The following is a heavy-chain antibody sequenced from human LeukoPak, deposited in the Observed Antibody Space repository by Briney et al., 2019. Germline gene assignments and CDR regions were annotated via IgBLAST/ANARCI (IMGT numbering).Heavy chain of an antibody. V-gene: IGHV4-59*12. CDR1: GGSISSYY. CDR3: AKDFWSGYYPNY. Sequence: SETLSLTCTVSGGSISSYYWSWIRQPPGKGLEWIGYIYYSGSTNYNPSLKSRVTISVDTSKNQFSLKLSSVTAADTAVYYCAKDFWSGYYPNYWGQGTLVTVSS. J-gene: IGHJ4*02. CDR2: IYYSGST. D-gene: IGHD3-3*01.